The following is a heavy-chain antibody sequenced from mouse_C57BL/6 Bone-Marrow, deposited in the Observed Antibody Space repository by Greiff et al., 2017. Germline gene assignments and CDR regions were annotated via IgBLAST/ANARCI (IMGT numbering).Heavy chain of an antibody. CDR3: ARGLTTRFDY. V-gene: IGHV5-4*03. CDR1: GFTFSSYA. J-gene: IGHJ2*01. CDR2: ISDAGSYT. D-gene: IGHD2-1*01. Sequence: EVKLVESGGGLVKPGGSLKLSCAASGFTFSSYAMSWVRQTPDKRLEWVATISDAGSYTYYPDNVKGRFTISRDNAKNNLYLQMSHLKSEDTAMYYCARGLTTRFDYWGQGTTLTVSS.